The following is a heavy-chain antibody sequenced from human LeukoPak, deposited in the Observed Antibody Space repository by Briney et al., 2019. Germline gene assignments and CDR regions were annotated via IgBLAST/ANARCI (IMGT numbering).Heavy chain of an antibody. J-gene: IGHJ4*02. CDR2: IYYSGST. Sequence: PSETLSLTCTVSGGSISSSSYYWGWIRQPPGKGLEWIGSIYYSGSTYYNPSLKSRVTISVDTSKNQFSLKLSSVTAADTAVYYCARQKNNTAAAFPEYYFDYWGQGTLVTVSS. D-gene: IGHD6-13*01. CDR3: ARQKNNTAAAFPEYYFDY. V-gene: IGHV4-39*01. CDR1: GGSISSSSYY.